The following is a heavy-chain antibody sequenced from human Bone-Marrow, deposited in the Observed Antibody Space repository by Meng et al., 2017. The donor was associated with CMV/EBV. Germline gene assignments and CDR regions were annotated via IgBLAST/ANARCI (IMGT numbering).Heavy chain of an antibody. V-gene: IGHV3-11*01. J-gene: IGHJ4*02. CDR1: GFTFSDYY. Sequence: GESLKISCAASGFTFSDYYMSWIRQAPGKGLEWVSYISSSGSTIYYADSVKGRFTISRDNAKNSLYLQMNSLRAEDTAVYYCARDTAVVRSLDYWGQGTLVTVSS. CDR2: ISSSGSTI. D-gene: IGHD5-18*01. CDR3: ARDTAVVRSLDY.